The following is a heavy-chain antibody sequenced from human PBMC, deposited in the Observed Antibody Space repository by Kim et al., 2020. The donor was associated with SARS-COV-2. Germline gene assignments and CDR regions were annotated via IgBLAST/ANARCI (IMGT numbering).Heavy chain of an antibody. CDR3: AATPFDLPLGP. Sequence: TNYAQKFQERSTITRDMSTSTAYMELSSLRSEDTAVYYCAATPFDLPLGPWGQGTLVTISS. J-gene: IGHJ5*02. D-gene: IGHD3-10*01. CDR2: T. V-gene: IGHV1-58*01.